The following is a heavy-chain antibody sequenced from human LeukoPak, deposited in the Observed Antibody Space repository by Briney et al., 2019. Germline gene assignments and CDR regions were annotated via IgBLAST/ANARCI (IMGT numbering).Heavy chain of an antibody. J-gene: IGHJ4*02. V-gene: IGHV4-30-2*01. CDR2: IYHSGST. D-gene: IGHD3-10*01. CDR3: ARGPLETLGHYYGSGSPEKIQNEGFDY. Sequence: SQTLSLTCAVSGGSISSGGYSWSWIRQPPGKGLEWIGYIYHSGSTNYNPSLKSRVTISVDTSKNQFSLKLSSVTAADTAVYYCARGPLETLGHYYGSGSPEKIQNEGFDYWGQGTLVTVSS. CDR1: GGSISSGGYS.